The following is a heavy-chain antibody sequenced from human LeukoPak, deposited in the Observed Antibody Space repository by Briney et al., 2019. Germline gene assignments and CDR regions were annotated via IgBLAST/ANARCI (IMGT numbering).Heavy chain of an antibody. CDR1: GFTFSSDA. Sequence: GGSLRLSCAASGFTFSSDAMSWVRQAPGKGLEWVSAVSGSGVSTYYADSVKGRFTISRDNSKNTLYLQMNSLRAEDTAVYSCAKERGYCSSTSCSPFDYWGQGTLVTVSS. V-gene: IGHV3-23*01. CDR3: AKERGYCSSTSCSPFDY. CDR2: VSGSGVST. D-gene: IGHD2-2*01. J-gene: IGHJ4*02.